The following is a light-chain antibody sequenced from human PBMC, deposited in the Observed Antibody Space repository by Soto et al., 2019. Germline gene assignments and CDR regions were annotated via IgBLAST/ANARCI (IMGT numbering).Light chain of an antibody. CDR3: QQRSNWPGLT. J-gene: IGKJ4*01. CDR2: DAS. CDR1: QSVSSY. V-gene: IGKV3-11*01. Sequence: TLSLSPGERATLSCRASQSVSSYLAWYKQKPGQAPRLLIYDASNRTTGIPARFSGSGSGTDFTLTIISLEPKDFAVYYCQQRSNWPGLTFGGGTKVDIK.